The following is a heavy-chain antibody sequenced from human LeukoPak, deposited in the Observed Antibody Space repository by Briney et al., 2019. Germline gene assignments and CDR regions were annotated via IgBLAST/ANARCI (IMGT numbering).Heavy chain of an antibody. CDR1: GGTFSSYA. J-gene: IGHJ2*01. CDR2: IIPIFGTA. CDR3: ARDLRVVSSGYFDL. V-gene: IGHV1-69*13. Sequence: GASVKVSCKASGGTFSSYAISWVRQAPGQGLEWMGGIIPIFGTANYAQKFQGRVTITADESTSTVYMELSSLRSEDTAVYYCARDLRVVSSGYFDLWGRGTLVTVSS. D-gene: IGHD5/OR15-5a*01.